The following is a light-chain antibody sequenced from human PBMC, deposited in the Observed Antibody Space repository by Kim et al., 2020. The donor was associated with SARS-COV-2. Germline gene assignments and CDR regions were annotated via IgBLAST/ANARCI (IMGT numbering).Light chain of an antibody. J-gene: IGKJ2*01. Sequence: SPGERGTLSCRASQSVSSTSLAWYQQKPGQAPRLLMYAASSRATGIPDRFSGSGSGTDFTLTISRLEPEDFAVYYCQLYGSSPLYTFGQGTKLEI. V-gene: IGKV3-20*01. CDR1: QSVSSTS. CDR3: QLYGSSPLYT. CDR2: AAS.